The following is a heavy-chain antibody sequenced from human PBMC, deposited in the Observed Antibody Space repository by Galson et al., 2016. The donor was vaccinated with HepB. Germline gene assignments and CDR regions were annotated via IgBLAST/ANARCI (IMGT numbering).Heavy chain of an antibody. CDR1: GFSFSRYW. V-gene: IGHV3-7*01. D-gene: IGHD6-6*01. CDR3: ATSGASSSRFSVN. J-gene: IGHJ4*02. CDR2: ISTNGDEQ. Sequence: SLRLSCAASGFSFSRYWMSWVRQAPGKGLQYVATISTNGDEQYYVDSVRGRFTISRDNAKNSLSLQMNSLRDEDTAVYFCATSGASSSRFSVNWGQGALVSVSS.